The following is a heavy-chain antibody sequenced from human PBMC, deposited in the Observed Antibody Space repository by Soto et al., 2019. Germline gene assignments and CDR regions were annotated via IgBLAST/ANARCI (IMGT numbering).Heavy chain of an antibody. J-gene: IGHJ4*02. D-gene: IGHD3-3*01. CDR2: MSGSGGSA. CDR3: ATGPIFGAENIYDY. CDR1: GFTFSSYA. V-gene: IGHV3-23*01. Sequence: EVQPLESGGGLVQPGGSLRLSCAASGFTFSSYAMSWVRQAPGKGLEWVSGMSGSGGSAYYTDSGKGRFTISRDNSKKTLYLQMNSLRAEDTALYYGATGPIFGAENIYDYWGQGTLVTVSS.